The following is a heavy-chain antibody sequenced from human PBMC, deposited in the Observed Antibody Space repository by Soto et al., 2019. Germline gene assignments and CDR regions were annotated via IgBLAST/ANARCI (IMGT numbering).Heavy chain of an antibody. D-gene: IGHD3-3*02. J-gene: IGHJ3*02. CDR3: ARVLGNDAFDI. CDR1: CGSISSCGYS. V-gene: IGHV4-30-2*01. Sequence: SETLSLTCAVSCGSISSCGYSWSWIRQPPGKGLEWIGYIYHSGSTYYNPSLKSRVTISVDRSKNQFSLKLSSVTAADTAVYYCARVLGNDAFDIWGQGTLVTIS. CDR2: IYHSGST.